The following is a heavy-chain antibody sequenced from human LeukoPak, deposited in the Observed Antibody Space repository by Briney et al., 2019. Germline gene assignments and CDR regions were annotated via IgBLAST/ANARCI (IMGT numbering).Heavy chain of an antibody. CDR1: GGTFSSYA. CDR2: IIPIFGTA. Sequence: SVKVSCKASGGTFSSYAISWVRQAPGQGLEWMGGIIPIFGTANYAQKFQGRVTITADESTSTAYMELSSLRSEDTAGYYCARDLGVVTPRFDPWGQGTLVIVSS. D-gene: IGHD3-3*01. CDR3: ARDLGVVTPRFDP. J-gene: IGHJ5*02. V-gene: IGHV1-69*13.